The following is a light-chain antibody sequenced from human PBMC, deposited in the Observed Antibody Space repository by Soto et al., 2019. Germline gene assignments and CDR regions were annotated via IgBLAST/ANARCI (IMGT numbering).Light chain of an antibody. CDR3: QQRSNWPT. Sequence: EIVFTQSPATLSLSPGERATLSCRASQSVSSYLAWYQQKPGQAPRLLIYDASNRATGSPARFSGSGSGTDFTLTISSLEPEDFAVYYCQQRSNWPTFGGGTQVDIK. V-gene: IGKV3-11*01. J-gene: IGKJ4*01. CDR2: DAS. CDR1: QSVSSY.